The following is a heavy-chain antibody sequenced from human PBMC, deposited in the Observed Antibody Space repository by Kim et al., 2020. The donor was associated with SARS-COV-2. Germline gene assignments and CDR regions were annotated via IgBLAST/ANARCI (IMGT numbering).Heavy chain of an antibody. J-gene: IGHJ3*02. Sequence: TPPYQGQVTISTDTSISTAYLQWSSLKASDTAMYYCARANTLGSTDAFDIWGQGTMVTVSS. CDR3: ARANTLGSTDAFDI. V-gene: IGHV5-51*01. D-gene: IGHD3-16*01.